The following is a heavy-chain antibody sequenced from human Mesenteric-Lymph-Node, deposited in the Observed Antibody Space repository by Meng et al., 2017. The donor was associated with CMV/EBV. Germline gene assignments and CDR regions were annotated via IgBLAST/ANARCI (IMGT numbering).Heavy chain of an antibody. V-gene: IGHV3-49*04. CDR3: SRSHTSMPGRPAGY. D-gene: IGHD6-6*01. CDR1: GFTFGDFA. Sequence: GESLKISCIGSGFTFGDFAMSWVRQAPGKGLEWVGVIRSKAYGGTTEYAASVKGRFTISRDDSKGIAYLQMNSLKTEDTAVYYCSRSHTSMPGRPAGYWGQGTLVTVSS. CDR2: IRSKAYGGTT. J-gene: IGHJ4*02.